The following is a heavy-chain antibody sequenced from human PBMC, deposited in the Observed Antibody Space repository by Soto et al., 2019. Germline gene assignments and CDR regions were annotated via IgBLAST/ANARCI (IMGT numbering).Heavy chain of an antibody. CDR2: IKHDGSEK. J-gene: IGHJ4*02. D-gene: IGHD2-15*01. V-gene: IGHV3-7*05. CDR1: GFSFSSYY. CDR3: ARDWGYCSGGICYSVLDY. Sequence: EVQLVESGGGLVQPGGSLRLSCAASGFSFSSYYMNWVRQAPGKGLEWVANIKHDGSEKYYVDSVKGRFTISRDNAKNSLYLQMNSLRAEDTAVYYCARDWGYCSGGICYSVLDYWGQGTLVTVSS.